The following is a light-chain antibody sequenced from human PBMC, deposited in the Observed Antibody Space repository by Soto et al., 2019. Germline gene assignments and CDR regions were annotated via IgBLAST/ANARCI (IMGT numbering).Light chain of an antibody. J-gene: IGLJ3*02. CDR1: SSDVGGYNY. CDR3: TSYTSSNTWV. V-gene: IGLV2-14*01. Sequence: QSALTQPASVSGSPGQSITISCTGTSSDVGGYNYVSWYQQHPGKAPKLMIYEVSNRPSGVSNRFSGSKSGNTASLTISGLQAEDEAEYYCTSYTSSNTWVFGGGTQLTVL. CDR2: EVS.